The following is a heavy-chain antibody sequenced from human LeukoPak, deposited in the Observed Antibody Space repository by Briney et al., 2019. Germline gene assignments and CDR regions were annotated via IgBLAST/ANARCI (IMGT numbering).Heavy chain of an antibody. V-gene: IGHV1-18*01. CDR3: ASLYCSGGSCYDY. Sequence: AASVKVSCKASGYTFTSYGISGVRQAPGQGLEWMGWISAYNGNTNYAQKLQGRVTMTTDTSTSTAYMELRSLRSDDTAVYYCASLYCSGGSCYDYWGQGTLVTVSS. CDR1: GYTFTSYG. D-gene: IGHD2-15*01. CDR2: ISAYNGNT. J-gene: IGHJ4*02.